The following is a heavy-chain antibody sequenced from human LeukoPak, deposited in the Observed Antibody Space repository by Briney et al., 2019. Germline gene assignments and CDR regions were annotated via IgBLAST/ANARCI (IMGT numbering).Heavy chain of an antibody. Sequence: FQGRVTMTRDMSTSTVYMELSSLRSEDTAVYYCAGAGVGATTYVWFDPWGQGTLVTVSS. CDR3: AGAGVGATTYVWFDP. D-gene: IGHD1-26*01. J-gene: IGHJ5*02. V-gene: IGHV1-46*01.